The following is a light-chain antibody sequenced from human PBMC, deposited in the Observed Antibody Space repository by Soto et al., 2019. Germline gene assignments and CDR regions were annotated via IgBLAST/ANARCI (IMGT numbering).Light chain of an antibody. J-gene: IGKJ1*01. CDR1: QGISSY. Sequence: IQLTQSPSSLSASVGDRVTITCRASQGISSYLAWYQQKPGKAPKLLIYAASTLQSGVPSRFSGSGSGTDFTLPISSLQPEDFATYYCQQLNSYPTWTFGQGTKVEIK. CDR2: AAS. CDR3: QQLNSYPTWT. V-gene: IGKV1-9*01.